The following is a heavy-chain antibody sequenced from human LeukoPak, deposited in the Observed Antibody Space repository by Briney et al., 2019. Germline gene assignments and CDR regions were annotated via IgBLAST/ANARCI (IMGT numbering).Heavy chain of an antibody. CDR2: IYSGGST. Sequence: PGGSLRLSCAASGFTVSSNYMSWVRQAPGKGLEWVSVIYSGGSTDYADSVKGRFTISRDNSKNTLYLQMNSLRAEDTAVYYCARDRFTSSGLFPTTYYYYGMDVWGQGTTVTVSS. D-gene: IGHD6-19*01. V-gene: IGHV3-66*01. CDR1: GFTVSSNY. CDR3: ARDRFTSSGLFPTTYYYYGMDV. J-gene: IGHJ6*02.